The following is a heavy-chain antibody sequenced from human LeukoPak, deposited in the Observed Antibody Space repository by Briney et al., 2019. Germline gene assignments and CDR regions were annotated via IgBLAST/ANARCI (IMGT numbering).Heavy chain of an antibody. V-gene: IGHV4-39*01. CDR3: AYLVGPTEGRFDY. CDR2: IYYSGSP. D-gene: IGHD1-26*01. CDR1: GGSISSGSNY. J-gene: IGHJ4*02. Sequence: SETLSLTCTVSGGSISSGSNYWGWIRQPPGKGLEWIVTIYYSGSPYYNPSLKSRVSISVDTSKNQLSLKLSFVTAADTAVFYCAYLVGPTEGRFDYGGQGTLVTVSS.